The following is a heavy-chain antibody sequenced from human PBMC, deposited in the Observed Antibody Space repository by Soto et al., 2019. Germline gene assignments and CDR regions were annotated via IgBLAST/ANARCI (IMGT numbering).Heavy chain of an antibody. V-gene: IGHV4-59*01. CDR3: ARDSWDFWSGLPAGWFDP. Sequence: SETLSLTCTVSGGSISSYYWSWIRQPPGKGLEWIGYIYYSGSTNYNPSLKSRVTISVDTSKNQFSLKLSSVTAADTAVYYCARDSWDFWSGLPAGWFDPWGKGTLVTVSS. D-gene: IGHD3-3*01. CDR2: IYYSGST. CDR1: GGSISSYY. J-gene: IGHJ5*02.